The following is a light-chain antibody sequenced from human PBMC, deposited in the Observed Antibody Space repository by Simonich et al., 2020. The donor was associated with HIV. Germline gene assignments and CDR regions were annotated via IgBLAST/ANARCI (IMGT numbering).Light chain of an antibody. J-gene: IGKJ1*01. V-gene: IGKV4-1*01. CDR1: QSVLYSSNNKNY. CDR2: WAS. Sequence: DIVMTQSPDSLAVSLGGRATITCKSSQSVLYSSNNKNYLAWYQQKPGQPTKMLIYWASTRESGVPDRFSGSGSGTEFTLTISSLQAEDVAVYYCQQYYSTPRTFGQGTKVEIK. CDR3: QQYYSTPRT.